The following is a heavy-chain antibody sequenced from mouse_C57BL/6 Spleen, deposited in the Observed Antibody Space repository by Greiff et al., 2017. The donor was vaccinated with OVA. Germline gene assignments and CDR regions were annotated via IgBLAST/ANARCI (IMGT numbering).Heavy chain of an antibody. CDR3: AYDGYYWFAY. D-gene: IGHD2-3*01. CDR2: ISYDGSN. CDR1: GYSITSGYY. Sequence: EVKLLESGPGLVKPSQSLSLTCSVTGYSITSGYYWNWIRQFPGNKLEWMGYISYDGSNNYNPSLKNRISITRDTSKNQFFLKLNSVTTEDTATYYCAYDGYYWFAYWGQGTLVTVSA. V-gene: IGHV3-6*01. J-gene: IGHJ3*01.